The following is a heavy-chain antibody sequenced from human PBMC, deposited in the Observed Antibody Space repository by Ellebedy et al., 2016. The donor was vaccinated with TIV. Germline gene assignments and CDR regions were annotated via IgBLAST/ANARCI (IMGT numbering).Heavy chain of an antibody. CDR3: ARGGGFPTNWFDP. CDR2: IIPIFGTA. Sequence: AASVKVSCNASAGSFSSYAISWVRQAPGQGHEWMGGIIPIFGTANYAQKFQGRVTITADESTSTAYMELSSLRSEDTAVYYCARGGGFPTNWFDPWGQGTLVTVSS. J-gene: IGHJ5*02. D-gene: IGHD3-10*01. CDR1: AGSFSSYA. V-gene: IGHV1-69*13.